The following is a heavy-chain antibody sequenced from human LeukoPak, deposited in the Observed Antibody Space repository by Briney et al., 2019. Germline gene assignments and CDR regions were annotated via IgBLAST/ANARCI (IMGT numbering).Heavy chain of an antibody. V-gene: IGHV4-39*01. Sequence: PSETLSLTCTVSGGSISSSDYYWGWIRQPPGKGLEWIGSIYFGGSTYSNPSLKSRVTISVDTSMNQFSLKLSFVTTADTAVYYCARALGYCSGGSCTRGYNWFDPWGQGILVTVSS. J-gene: IGHJ5*02. CDR2: IYFGGST. CDR1: GGSISSSDYY. D-gene: IGHD2-15*01. CDR3: ARALGYCSGGSCTRGYNWFDP.